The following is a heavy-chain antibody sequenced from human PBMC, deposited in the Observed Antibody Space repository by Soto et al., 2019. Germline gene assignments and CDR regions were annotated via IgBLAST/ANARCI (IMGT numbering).Heavy chain of an antibody. J-gene: IGHJ4*02. CDR3: ASRGATGCFAY. V-gene: IGHV4-59*01. Sequence: QVQLQESGPGLVKPSETLSLTCTVSGGSISSYYWSWIRQPPGKGLEWIGYIYYSGSTNYNPSLTGXXPXSXXASNSPSALKLSSVTAADTAVYYCASRGATGCFAYWGRGTLVTVSS. CDR2: IYYSGST. CDR1: GGSISSYY. D-gene: IGHD6-19*01.